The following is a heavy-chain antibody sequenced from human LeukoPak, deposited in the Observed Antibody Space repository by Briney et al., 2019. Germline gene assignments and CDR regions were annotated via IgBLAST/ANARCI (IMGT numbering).Heavy chain of an antibody. J-gene: IGHJ6*02. V-gene: IGHV1-8*03. Sequence: ASVKVSCKASGYTFTSYDINWVRQATGQGLEWMGWMNPNSGNTGYAQKFQGRVTITRNTSISTAYMELSSLRSEDTAGYYCARRSSGSYSAYYYGMDVWGQGTTVTVSS. D-gene: IGHD1-26*01. CDR3: ARRSSGSYSAYYYGMDV. CDR2: MNPNSGNT. CDR1: GYTFTSYD.